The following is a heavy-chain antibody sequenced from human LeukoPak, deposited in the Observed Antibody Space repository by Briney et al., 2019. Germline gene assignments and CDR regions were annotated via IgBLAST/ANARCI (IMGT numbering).Heavy chain of an antibody. V-gene: IGHV5-51*01. CDR2: IYPDDSDT. CDR3: ARQRRSSGWPNDY. Sequence: GESLKISCKASGYSFTKYWIGWVRQMPGKGLEWMGIIYPDDSDTRYSPSFQGQVTITADKSISTAYLQWSSLKASDNAMYYCARQRRSSGWPNDYWGQGTLVTVSS. D-gene: IGHD6-19*01. CDR1: GYSFTKYW. J-gene: IGHJ4*02.